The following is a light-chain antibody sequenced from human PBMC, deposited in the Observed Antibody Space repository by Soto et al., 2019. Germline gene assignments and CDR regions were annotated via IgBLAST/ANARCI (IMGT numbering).Light chain of an antibody. Sequence: QYVLTQPPSVSGTPGQRVTISCSGGISNIATNYVHWFQQLPGTAPKVLSNRDNQRPSGVPDPFSGSKSGTSASLAISGLRSEDEAEYYCAAWDDTVRSYVFGTGTKLTVL. V-gene: IGLV1-47*01. J-gene: IGLJ1*01. CDR2: RDN. CDR3: AAWDDTVRSYV. CDR1: ISNIATNY.